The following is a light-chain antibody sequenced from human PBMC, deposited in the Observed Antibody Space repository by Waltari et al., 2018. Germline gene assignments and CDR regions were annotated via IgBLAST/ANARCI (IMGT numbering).Light chain of an antibody. CDR2: DVS. CDR1: SSDVGGYNY. V-gene: IGLV2-14*03. Sequence: QSALTQPASVSGSPGQSITISCTGTSSDVGGYNYVSWYQQHPGKAPKLMIYDVSTRPSGVSNRFSGSKSGNTASLTISGLQAEDEAHYYCSSYISSDTLELFGGGTSLTV. J-gene: IGLJ2*01. CDR3: SSYISSDTLEL.